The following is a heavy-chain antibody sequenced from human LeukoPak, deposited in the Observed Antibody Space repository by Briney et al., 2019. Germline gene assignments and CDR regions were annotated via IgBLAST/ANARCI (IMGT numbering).Heavy chain of an antibody. CDR3: ARDITTMVVAVSRLFGDAFDI. CDR2: ISSSSSYI. CDR1: GFTFSSYE. J-gene: IGHJ3*02. D-gene: IGHD2-15*01. Sequence: GGSLTLSCAAYGFTFSSYEMNWVRQAPGKGLEWVSYISSSSSYIYYADSVKGRFTISRDNAKNSLYLQMNSLRAEDTAVYYCARDITTMVVAVSRLFGDAFDIWGQGTMVTVSS. V-gene: IGHV3-21*05.